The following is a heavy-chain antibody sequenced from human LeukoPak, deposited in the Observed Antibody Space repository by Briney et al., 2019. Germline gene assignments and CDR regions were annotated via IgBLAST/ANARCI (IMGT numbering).Heavy chain of an antibody. CDR3: AKDSTSGCSSTSCYTHFDY. Sequence: GGSLRLSCAASGFTFSSYAMSLVRQAPGKGLEWVSAISGSGGSTYYADSVKGRFTISRDNSKNTLYLQMNSLRAEDTAVYYCAKDSTSGCSSTSCYTHFDYWGQGTLVTVSS. D-gene: IGHD2-2*02. V-gene: IGHV3-23*01. J-gene: IGHJ4*02. CDR1: GFTFSSYA. CDR2: ISGSGGST.